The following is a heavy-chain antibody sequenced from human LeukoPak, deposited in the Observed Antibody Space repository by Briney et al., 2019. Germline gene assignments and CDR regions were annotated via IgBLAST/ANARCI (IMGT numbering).Heavy chain of an antibody. Sequence: SVTVSFTASGGTFSSYAISWVRQAPGQGLEWMGGIIPIFGTANYAQKFQGRVTITADESTSTAYMELSSLRSEDTAVYYCARDRGGSMVRGNWFDPWGQGTLVTVSS. J-gene: IGHJ5*02. V-gene: IGHV1-69*13. CDR3: ARDRGGSMVRGNWFDP. D-gene: IGHD3-10*01. CDR1: GGTFSSYA. CDR2: IIPIFGTA.